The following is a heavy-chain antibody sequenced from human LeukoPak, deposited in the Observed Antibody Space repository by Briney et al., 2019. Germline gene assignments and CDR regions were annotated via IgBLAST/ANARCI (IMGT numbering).Heavy chain of an antibody. J-gene: IGHJ3*02. V-gene: IGHV3-20*01. D-gene: IGHD5-18*01. CDR3: AREGVWGYSPERAFDI. CDR1: GFTFSSYA. CDR2: INWNGGST. Sequence: GGSLKLSCAASGFTFSSYAMSWVRQAPGKGLEWVSGINWNGGSTGYADSVKGRFTISRDNAKNSLYLQMNSLRAEDTALYHCAREGVWGYSPERAFDIWGQGTMVTVSS.